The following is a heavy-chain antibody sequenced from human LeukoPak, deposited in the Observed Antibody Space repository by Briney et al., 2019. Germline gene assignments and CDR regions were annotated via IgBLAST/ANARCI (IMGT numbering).Heavy chain of an antibody. Sequence: GGSLRLSCAASGFTFDDYAMHWVRQAPGKGLEWVSGISWNSGSIGYADSVKGRFTISRDNAKNSLYLQMNSLRAEDTALYYCAKGLYYYDSSGPIDYWGQGTLVTVSS. D-gene: IGHD3-22*01. V-gene: IGHV3-9*01. CDR1: GFTFDDYA. CDR3: AKGLYYYDSSGPIDY. CDR2: ISWNSGSI. J-gene: IGHJ4*02.